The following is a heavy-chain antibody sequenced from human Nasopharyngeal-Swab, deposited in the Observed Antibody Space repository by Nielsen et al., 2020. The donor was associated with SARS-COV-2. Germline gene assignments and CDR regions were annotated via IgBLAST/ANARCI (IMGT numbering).Heavy chain of an antibody. D-gene: IGHD2-2*01. CDR2: ISSSGSTI. CDR3: ARGPDLYYYYGMDV. CDR1: GFTFSEYY. J-gene: IGHJ6*02. Sequence: GESLKISCAASGFTFSEYYMSWIRQAPGKGLEWVSYISSSGSTIYYADSVKGRFTISRDNAKNSLYLQMNSLRAEDTAVYYCARGPDLYYYYGMDVWGQGTTVTVSS. V-gene: IGHV3-11*01.